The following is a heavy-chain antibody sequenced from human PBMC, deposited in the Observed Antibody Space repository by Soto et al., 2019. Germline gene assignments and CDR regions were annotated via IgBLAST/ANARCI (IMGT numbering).Heavy chain of an antibody. CDR2: ISAHNGNT. V-gene: IGHV1-18*01. CDR3: ARGSYGDY. D-gene: IGHD2-15*01. Sequence: QVHLVQSGAEVKKSGASVKVSCKGSGYDFTTYGITWVRQAPGKGLEWMAWISAHNGNTDYAQKLQGRGTVTRDTATSTAYMELRSLRSDDTAVYYCARGSYGDYWGQGALVTVSS. CDR1: GYDFTTYG. J-gene: IGHJ4*02.